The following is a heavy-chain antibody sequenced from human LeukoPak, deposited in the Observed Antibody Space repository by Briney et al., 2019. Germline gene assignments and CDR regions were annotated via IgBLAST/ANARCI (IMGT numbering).Heavy chain of an antibody. CDR1: GFTVSGDY. V-gene: IGHV3-66*04. CDR2: IYSGGNT. Sequence: GGSLRLSCAASGFTVSGDYMSWVRQAPGRGLEWVSVIYSGGNTYYTDSVKGRFTISRDNSKNTLYLQMNSLRAEDTAVYYCARHDWFAPWGQGTLVTVSS. J-gene: IGHJ5*02. CDR3: ARHDWFAP.